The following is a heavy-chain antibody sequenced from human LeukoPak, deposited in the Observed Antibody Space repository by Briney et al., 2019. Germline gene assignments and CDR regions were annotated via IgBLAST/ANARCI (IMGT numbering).Heavy chain of an antibody. Sequence: GGSLRLSCAASGFTFSNSALSWVRQAPGKGLEWVSDISGSGGSTYYADSVKGRFTISRDNSKNTLYLQMNSLRAEDTAVYYCARFSGYDWAYAFDIWGQGTMVTVSS. V-gene: IGHV3-23*01. CDR2: ISGSGGST. CDR1: GFTFSNSA. CDR3: ARFSGYDWAYAFDI. D-gene: IGHD5-12*01. J-gene: IGHJ3*02.